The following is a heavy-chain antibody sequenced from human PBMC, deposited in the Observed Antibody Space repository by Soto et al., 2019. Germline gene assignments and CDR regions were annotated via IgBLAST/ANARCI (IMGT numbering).Heavy chain of an antibody. V-gene: IGHV1-8*01. CDR2: MNPNNGNA. Sequence: GASVKVSCKASGYTFTSYDINWVRQATGQGLEWMGWMNPNNGNAGYALKFQGRVTMTRNTSISTAYMELSSLRSEDTAMYYCASGSRGDRFAPPAQRTLVLVSA. CDR3: ASGSRGDRFAP. D-gene: IGHD3-10*01. CDR1: GYTFTSYD. J-gene: IGHJ5*02.